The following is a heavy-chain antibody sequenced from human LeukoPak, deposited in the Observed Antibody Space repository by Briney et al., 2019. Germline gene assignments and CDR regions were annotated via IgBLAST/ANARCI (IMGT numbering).Heavy chain of an antibody. Sequence: PSETLSLTCTVSGGSISSYYWSWIRQPPGKGLEWIGYIYYSGSTNYNPSLKSRVTISVDTSKNQFSLKLSSVTAADTAVYYCARDVEMATITGGPSEYWGQGTLVTVSS. CDR3: ARDVEMATITGGPSEY. D-gene: IGHD5-24*01. CDR2: IYYSGST. CDR1: GGSISSYY. V-gene: IGHV4-59*01. J-gene: IGHJ4*02.